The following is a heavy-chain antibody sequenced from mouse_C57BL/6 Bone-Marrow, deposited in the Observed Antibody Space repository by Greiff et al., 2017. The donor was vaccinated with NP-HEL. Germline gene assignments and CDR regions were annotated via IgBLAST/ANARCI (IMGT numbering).Heavy chain of an antibody. CDR3: ARAHCDEGYFDV. J-gene: IGHJ1*03. Sequence: EVMLVESEGGLVQPGSSMKLSCTASGFTFSDYYMAWVRQVPEKGLEWVANINYDGSSTYYLDSLKSRFIISRDNAKNILYLQMSSLKSEDTATYYCARAHCDEGYFDVWGTGTTVTVSS. D-gene: IGHD2-13*01. CDR2: INYDGSST. V-gene: IGHV5-16*01. CDR1: GFTFSDYY.